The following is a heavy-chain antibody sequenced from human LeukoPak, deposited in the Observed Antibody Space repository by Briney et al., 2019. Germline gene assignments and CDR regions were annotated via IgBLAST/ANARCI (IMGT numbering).Heavy chain of an antibody. CDR3: AKGLGGDYDSSGYYSVTFDY. CDR2: ISDSGDST. V-gene: IGHV3-23*01. Sequence: GGSLRLSCAASGFPFTSYAMSWVRQAPGKGLEWVSVISDSGDSTYYADSVKGRITVSRDNSKNTLYLQMNSLRAEDTAVYSCAKGLGGDYDSSGYYSVTFDYWGQGTLVTVSS. J-gene: IGHJ4*02. D-gene: IGHD3-22*01. CDR1: GFPFTSYA.